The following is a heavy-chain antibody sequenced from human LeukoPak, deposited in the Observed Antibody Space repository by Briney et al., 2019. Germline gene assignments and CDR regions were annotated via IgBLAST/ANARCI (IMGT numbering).Heavy chain of an antibody. CDR3: AKSGGAGFDY. Sequence: SGTLSLTCAVSGYSISSGYYWGWIRPPPGKGLEWSGRLYHGGSTYYNPSLKSRVTISVDTSKNTLSLKLSSGADAGTVVYYCAKSGGAGFDYWGQGTLVTVSS. D-gene: IGHD3-16*01. J-gene: IGHJ4*02. V-gene: IGHV4-38-2*01. CDR2: LYHGGST. CDR1: GYSISSGYY.